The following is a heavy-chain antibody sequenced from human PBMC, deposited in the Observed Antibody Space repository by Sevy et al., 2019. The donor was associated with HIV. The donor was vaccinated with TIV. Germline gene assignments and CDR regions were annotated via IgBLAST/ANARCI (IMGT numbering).Heavy chain of an antibody. Sequence: SETLSLTCAVYGGSFSGYYWSWNRQPPGKGLEWIGEINHSGSTNYNPSLKSRVTISVDTSKNQFSLKLSSVTAADTAVYYCARGSRVLLWFGTFDPWGQGTLVTVSS. CDR1: GGSFSGYY. D-gene: IGHD3-10*01. J-gene: IGHJ5*02. CDR3: ARGSRVLLWFGTFDP. V-gene: IGHV4-34*01. CDR2: INHSGST.